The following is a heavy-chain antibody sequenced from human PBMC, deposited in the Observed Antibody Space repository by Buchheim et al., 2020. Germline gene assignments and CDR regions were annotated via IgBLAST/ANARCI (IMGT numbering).Heavy chain of an antibody. D-gene: IGHD2-2*01. Sequence: EVQLVQSGAEVKKPGESLKISCKGSGYSFTSYWIGWVRQMPGKGLEWMGIIYPGDSDTRYSPSFQGQVTISADKSISTAYLQWSSLKASDTAMYYCARHWISRYCSSTSCHSWYYGMDVWGQGTT. CDR3: ARHWISRYCSSTSCHSWYYGMDV. CDR1: GYSFTSYW. CDR2: IYPGDSDT. J-gene: IGHJ6*02. V-gene: IGHV5-51*01.